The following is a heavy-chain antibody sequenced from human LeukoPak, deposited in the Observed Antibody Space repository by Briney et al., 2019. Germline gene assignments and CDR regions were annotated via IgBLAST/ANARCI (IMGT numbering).Heavy chain of an antibody. CDR2: IYTSGSN. D-gene: IGHD3-3*01. Sequence: SQTLSLTCTVSGGSISSGSYYWSCIRQPAGKGLEWIGRIYTSGSNNYNPSLKSRVTISVDTSKNPFSLKLSSVTAADTVVYYCERGFLEWLLYLDAFDIWGQGTMVTVSS. J-gene: IGHJ3*02. V-gene: IGHV4-61*02. CDR3: ERGFLEWLLYLDAFDI. CDR1: GGSISSGSYY.